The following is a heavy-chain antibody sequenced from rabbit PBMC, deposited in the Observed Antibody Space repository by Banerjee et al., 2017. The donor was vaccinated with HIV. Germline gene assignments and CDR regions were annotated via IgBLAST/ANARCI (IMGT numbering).Heavy chain of an antibody. V-gene: IGHV1S45*01. CDR2: IYAGSSGST. Sequence: QEQLEESGGDLVKPEGSLTLTCTASGFSFTSSYWICWVRQAPGKGLEWIACIYAGSSGSTGYASWAKGRFTISKTSSTTVTLQMTSLTAADTATYFCARPSASSYTYYPLWGPGTLVTVS. CDR1: GFSFTSSYW. J-gene: IGHJ4*01. D-gene: IGHD8-1*01. CDR3: ARPSASSYTYYPL.